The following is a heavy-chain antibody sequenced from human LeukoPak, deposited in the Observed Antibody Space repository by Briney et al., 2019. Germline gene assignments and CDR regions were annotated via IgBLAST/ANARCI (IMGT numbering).Heavy chain of an antibody. CDR2: IKQDGSEK. D-gene: IGHD3-10*01. J-gene: IGHJ4*02. Sequence: SGGSLRLSCAASGFTFSSYWMSWVRQAPGEGLEWVANIKQDGSEKYYVDSVKGRFTISRDNAKNSLYLQMNSLRAEDTAVYYCASTYYYGSGSYSAFDYWGQGTLVTVSS. V-gene: IGHV3-7*01. CDR1: GFTFSSYW. CDR3: ASTYYYGSGSYSAFDY.